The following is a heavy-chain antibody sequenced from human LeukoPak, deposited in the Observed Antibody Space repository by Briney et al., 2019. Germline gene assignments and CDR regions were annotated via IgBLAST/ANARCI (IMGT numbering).Heavy chain of an antibody. J-gene: IGHJ4*02. CDR3: VREYHGGYFDF. CDR2: VYPSAGTS. D-gene: IGHD3-16*01. CDR1: GYIFTSYY. Sequence: GASVKVSCKASGYIFTSYYMHWVRQAPGQGLEWLGVVYPSAGTSDPAQRFRARITLSDDTSTSTAYMDLRSLKSEDTAIYFCVREYHGGYFDFWGQGTLVTVSS. V-gene: IGHV1-46*03.